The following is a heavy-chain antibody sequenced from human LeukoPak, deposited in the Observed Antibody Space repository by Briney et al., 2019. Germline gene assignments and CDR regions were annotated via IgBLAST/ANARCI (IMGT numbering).Heavy chain of an antibody. D-gene: IGHD1-26*01. CDR1: GFTFSSYG. CDR3: ASGGGSYLHYFDY. CDR2: ISGSGGST. J-gene: IGHJ4*02. V-gene: IGHV3-23*01. Sequence: GRSLRLSCAASGFTFSSYGMSWVRQAPGKGLEWVSAISGSGGSTYYADSVKRRFTISRDNSENTLYLQMNSLRAEDTAVYYCASGGGSYLHYFDYWDQGTLVTVSS.